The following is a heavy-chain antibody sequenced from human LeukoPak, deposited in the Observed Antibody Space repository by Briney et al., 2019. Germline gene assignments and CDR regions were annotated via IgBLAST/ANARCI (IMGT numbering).Heavy chain of an antibody. Sequence: GESLKISCKCSGYSFTTYWIAWLRQMRGKGLEWMGIIYPGDSDTRYSPSFQGQITMSADKSISTAYLQWSSLKASDTAIYYCARRAYGDYRFDPWGQGTLVTVSS. CDR3: ARRAYGDYRFDP. J-gene: IGHJ5*02. V-gene: IGHV5-51*01. D-gene: IGHD4-17*01. CDR1: GYSFTTYW. CDR2: IYPGDSDT.